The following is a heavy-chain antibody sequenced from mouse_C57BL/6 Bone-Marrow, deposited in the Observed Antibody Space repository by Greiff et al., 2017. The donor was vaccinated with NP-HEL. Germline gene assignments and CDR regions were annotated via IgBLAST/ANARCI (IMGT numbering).Heavy chain of an antibody. D-gene: IGHD1-1*01. Sequence: EVKLVESGGGLVKPGGSLKLSCAASGFTFSDYGMHWVRQAPEKGLEWVAYISSGSSTIYYADTVKGRFTISRDNAKNTLFLQMTSLRSEDTAMYYCARTYGYWYFDVWGTGTTVTVSS. CDR1: GFTFSDYG. J-gene: IGHJ1*03. V-gene: IGHV5-17*01. CDR2: ISSGSSTI. CDR3: ARTYGYWYFDV.